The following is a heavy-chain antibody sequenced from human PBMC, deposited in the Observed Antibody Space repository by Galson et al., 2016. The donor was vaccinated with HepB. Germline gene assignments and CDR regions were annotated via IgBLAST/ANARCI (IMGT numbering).Heavy chain of an antibody. Sequence: SLRLSCAASGFSFSSHGMNWVRQAPGKGLEWVSCIRSSSSHIYYADSVKGRFTISRDNTKNSLYLQMNSLRAEDTAVYYCARAPVAATLDDSYYYMDVWGKGTTVTVAS. V-gene: IGHV3-21*01. D-gene: IGHD2-15*01. CDR3: ARAPVAATLDDSYYYMDV. CDR2: IRSSSSHI. CDR1: GFSFSSHG. J-gene: IGHJ6*03.